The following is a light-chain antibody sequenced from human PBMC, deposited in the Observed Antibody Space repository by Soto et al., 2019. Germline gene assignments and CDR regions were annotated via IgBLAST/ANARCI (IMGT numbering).Light chain of an antibody. CDR2: G. V-gene: IGLV1-40*01. Sequence: QSVLTQPPSVSGAPGQRVTISCTGSSSNIGAGYPVHWYQQLPGTAPKLLVAGNRPSGVPDRFSVSKSGASASLAITGLHAKDEADYSCQSYDSSLSRRWVFGGGTKLTVL. J-gene: IGLJ3*02. CDR1: SSNIGAGYP. CDR3: QSYDSSLSRRWV.